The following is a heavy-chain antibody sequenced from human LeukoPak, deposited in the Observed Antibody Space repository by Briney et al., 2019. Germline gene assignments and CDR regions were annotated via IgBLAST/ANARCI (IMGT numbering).Heavy chain of an antibody. V-gene: IGHV1-18*01. Sequence: SVKVSCKASGYTFTNYDITWVRQAPGQGLEWMGWISPYNGNTHYAQKLPGRVTMTTDTSTSTAYMELSRLRSDDTAVYYCARDPRDGYKSDAFDIWGQGTMVTVSS. J-gene: IGHJ3*02. CDR2: ISPYNGNT. D-gene: IGHD5-24*01. CDR3: ARDPRDGYKSDAFDI. CDR1: GYTFTNYD.